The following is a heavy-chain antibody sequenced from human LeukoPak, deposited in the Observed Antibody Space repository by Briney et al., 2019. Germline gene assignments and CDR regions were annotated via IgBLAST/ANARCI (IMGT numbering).Heavy chain of an antibody. J-gene: IGHJ3*02. V-gene: IGHV3-23*01. D-gene: IGHD6-19*01. Sequence: PGGSLRLSCAASGFTFSSYAMSWVRQAPGEGLEWVSSISGSGGSTYYSDSVKGRFTISRDNSKNTLYLQLNSLRAEDTAVYYCAKDRSRGWYDAFDIWGQGTMVIVSS. CDR3: AKDRSRGWYDAFDI. CDR2: ISGSGGST. CDR1: GFTFSSYA.